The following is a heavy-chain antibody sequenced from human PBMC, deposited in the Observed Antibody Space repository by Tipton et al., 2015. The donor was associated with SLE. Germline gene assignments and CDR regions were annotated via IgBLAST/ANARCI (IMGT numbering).Heavy chain of an antibody. Sequence: TLSLTCAVSGFSISSGYYWGWIRQPPGKGLEWIGSIYHSGNTYYNPSLKSRVTISVDTSRNQFSLKLSSVTAADTAVYYCASGGILWYFDLWGRGTLVTVSS. V-gene: IGHV4-38-2*01. CDR1: GFSISSGYY. D-gene: IGHD3-16*01. CDR2: IYHSGNT. J-gene: IGHJ2*01. CDR3: ASGGILWYFDL.